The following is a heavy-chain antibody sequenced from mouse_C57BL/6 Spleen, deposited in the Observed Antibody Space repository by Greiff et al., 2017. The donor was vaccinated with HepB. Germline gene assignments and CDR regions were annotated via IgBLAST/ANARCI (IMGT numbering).Heavy chain of an antibody. CDR2: IDPETGGT. Sequence: VQLQQSGAELVRPGASVTLSCKASGYTFTDYEMHWVKQTPVHGLEWIGAIDPETGGTAYNQKFKGKAILTADKSSSTAYMELRSLTSEDSAVYYCTRVATVVAKDWGQGTTLTVSS. V-gene: IGHV1-15*01. J-gene: IGHJ2*01. D-gene: IGHD1-1*01. CDR3: TRVATVVAKD. CDR1: GYTFTDYE.